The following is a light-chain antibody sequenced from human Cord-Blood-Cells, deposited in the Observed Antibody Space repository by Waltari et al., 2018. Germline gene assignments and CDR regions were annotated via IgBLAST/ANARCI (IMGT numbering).Light chain of an antibody. V-gene: IGLV2-23*01. Sequence: QSALTQPASVSGSPGQSITISCTGTSRDVGSYNLVSWYQQHPGKAPKLMIYEGSKRPSGVSNRFSGSKSGNTASRTISGLQAEDEADYYCCSYAGSSTLVFGGGTKLTVL. CDR3: CSYAGSSTLV. CDR2: EGS. CDR1: SRDVGSYNL. J-gene: IGLJ3*02.